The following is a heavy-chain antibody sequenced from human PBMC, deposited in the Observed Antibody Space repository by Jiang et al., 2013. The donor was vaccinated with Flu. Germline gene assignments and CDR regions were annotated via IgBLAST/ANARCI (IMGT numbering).Heavy chain of an antibody. V-gene: IGHV4-30-4*01. D-gene: IGHD3-9*01. Sequence: GGSISSGDYYWSWIRQPPGKGLEWIGYIYYSGSTYYNPSLKSRVTISVDTSKNQFSLKLSSVTAADTAVYYCARERGYDILTGYYIIDAFDIWGQGTMVTVSS. CDR2: IYYSGST. CDR1: GGSISSGDYY. J-gene: IGHJ3*02. CDR3: ARERGYDILTGYYIIDAFDI.